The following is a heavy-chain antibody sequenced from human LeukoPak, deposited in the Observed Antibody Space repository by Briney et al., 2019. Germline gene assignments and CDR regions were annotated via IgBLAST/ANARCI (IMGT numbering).Heavy chain of an antibody. CDR2: ISYTGSP. J-gene: IGHJ5*02. V-gene: IGHV4-59*01. D-gene: IGHD1-26*01. CDR1: SGSISSYY. CDR3: ARHTWDDNWFDP. Sequence: SETLSLTCTVSSGSISSYYWSWIRQPPGKGLEWIGYISYTGSPKFNPSLKSRVTMSVDTSKNQFSLKLRSVTAADTAVYYCARHTWDDNWFDPWGQGTLVTVSS.